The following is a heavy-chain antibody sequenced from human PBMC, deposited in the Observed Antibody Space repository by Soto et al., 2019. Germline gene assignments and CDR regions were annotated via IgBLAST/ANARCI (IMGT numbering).Heavy chain of an antibody. CDR2: IKHDGSET. Sequence: EVQLVESGGGLVQSGGSLSLSCAASGFIFSGYWMSWVRQAPGKGLQWVANIKHDGSETSYVDSVKGRFTISRDNAKNSLYLQLNSLRVENTGVYYCARGFIWGQGTLVTVSS. CDR1: GFIFSGYW. J-gene: IGHJ1*01. CDR3: ARGFI. V-gene: IGHV3-7*04.